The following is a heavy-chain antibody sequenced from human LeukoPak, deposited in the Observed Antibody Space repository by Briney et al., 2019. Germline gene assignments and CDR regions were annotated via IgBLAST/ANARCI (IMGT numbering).Heavy chain of an antibody. CDR3: ARWTMVRGARGYFDY. J-gene: IGHJ4*02. CDR1: GYSISSGYY. Sequence: SETLSLTCTVSGYSISSGYYWGWIRQPPGKGLEWIGSIYHSGSTYYNPSLKSRVTISVDTSKNQFSLKLSSVTAADTAVYYCARWTMVRGARGYFDYWGQGTLVTVSS. CDR2: IYHSGST. V-gene: IGHV4-38-2*02. D-gene: IGHD3-10*01.